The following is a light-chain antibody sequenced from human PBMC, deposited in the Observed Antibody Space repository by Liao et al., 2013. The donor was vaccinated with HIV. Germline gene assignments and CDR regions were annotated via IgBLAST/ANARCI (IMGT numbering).Light chain of an antibody. Sequence: SYELTQPPSVSVAPRKRRPGLPVGETTLEVKVCTGTSKKPGQAPVLVIHYDGDRPSGIPERFSGSNSGNTATLTISRVEAGDEADYYCQVWDSSSDHPVFGGGTKLTVL. CDR2: YDG. CDR1: TLEVKV. CDR3: QVWDSSSDHPV. J-gene: IGLJ2*01. V-gene: IGLV3-21*01.